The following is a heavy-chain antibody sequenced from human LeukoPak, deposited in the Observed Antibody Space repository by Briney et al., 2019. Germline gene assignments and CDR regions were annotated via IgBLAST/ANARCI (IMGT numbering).Heavy chain of an antibody. CDR2: ISAYNDNT. Sequence: ASVKVSCKASGYTFTSYGISWVRQTPGQGLEWMGWISAYNDNTNYAQKLQGRVTMTTDTSTSTAYMELRSLRSDDTAVYYCAKTYYYDSSGLNAFDIWGQGTMVTVSS. CDR3: AKTYYYDSSGLNAFDI. J-gene: IGHJ3*02. V-gene: IGHV1-18*01. CDR1: GYTFTSYG. D-gene: IGHD3-22*01.